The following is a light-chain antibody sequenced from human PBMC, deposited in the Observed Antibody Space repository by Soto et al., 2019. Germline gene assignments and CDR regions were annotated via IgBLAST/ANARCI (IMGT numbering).Light chain of an antibody. CDR2: DVT. J-gene: IGLJ1*01. CDR1: SSDVGGYNY. CDR3: SSYTSSSTPYV. V-gene: IGLV2-14*01. Sequence: QSVLTQPASVSGSPGQSITISCTGTSSDVGGYNYVSWYQQHPVKAPKLMIYDVTSRPSGVSDRFSGSKSGNTASLTISGLQAEDEADYYCSSYTSSSTPYVFGTGTKVTVL.